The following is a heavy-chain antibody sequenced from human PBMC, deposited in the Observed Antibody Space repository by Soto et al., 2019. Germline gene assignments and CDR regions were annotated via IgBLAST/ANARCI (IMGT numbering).Heavy chain of an antibody. D-gene: IGHD4-4*01. CDR3: ARDQAYDYTSPGDYYYYGMDV. J-gene: IGHJ6*02. CDR2: IYYSGST. Sequence: QVQLQESGPGLVKPSQTLSLTCTVSGGSISSGGHYWNWIRQHPGKGLEWIGYIYYSGSTYYNPSLKRRVTISVDTSKIQFSLKLSSVTAADTAVYYCARDQAYDYTSPGDYYYYGMDVWGQGTTVTVSS. V-gene: IGHV4-31*03. CDR1: GGSISSGGHY.